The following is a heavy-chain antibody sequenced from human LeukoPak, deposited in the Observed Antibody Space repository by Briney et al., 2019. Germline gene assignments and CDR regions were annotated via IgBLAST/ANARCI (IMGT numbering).Heavy chain of an antibody. J-gene: IGHJ4*02. CDR1: GFTVSSNY. CDR2: IYSGGGT. V-gene: IGHV3-66*02. D-gene: IGHD1-26*01. Sequence: PGGSLRLSCAASGFTVSSNYMSWVRQAPGKGLEWVSVIYSGGGTYYADSVKGRFTISRDISKNALYLQMNSLTTEDTAVYYCARALRYSGSYSHFDYWGQGTLVTVSS. CDR3: ARALRYSGSYSHFDY.